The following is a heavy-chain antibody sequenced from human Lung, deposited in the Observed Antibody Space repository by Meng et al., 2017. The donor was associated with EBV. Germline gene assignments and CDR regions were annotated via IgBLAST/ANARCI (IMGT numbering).Heavy chain of an antibody. D-gene: IGHD2-15*01. V-gene: IGHV1-18*01. CDR2: ISAYDGNT. CDR1: GYTFDSYG. Sequence: QVRLLQSGCEVKKPGAAVRVSCKASGYTFDSYGICWLRQAPGQGLEWMGWISAYDGNTNYARKFQDRVSMTTDTSTSTVYMELRSLRSDDTAVYYCARDYSLDYWGQGTLVTVSS. J-gene: IGHJ4*02. CDR3: ARDYSLDY.